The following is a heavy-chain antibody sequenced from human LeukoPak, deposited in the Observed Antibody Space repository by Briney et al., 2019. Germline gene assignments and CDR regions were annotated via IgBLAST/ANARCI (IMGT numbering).Heavy chain of an antibody. D-gene: IGHD3/OR15-3a*01. V-gene: IGHV3-21*01. CDR2: ISISSSSI. Sequence: GGSLRLSCAASGFSFSSYTMNWVRQAPGKGLEWVSSISISSSSIYYADSVKGRFTISRDNAKNSLYLQMNSLRAEDTAVYYCARLWTDAFDIWGQGTMVTVSS. CDR1: GFSFSSYT. J-gene: IGHJ3*02. CDR3: ARLWTDAFDI.